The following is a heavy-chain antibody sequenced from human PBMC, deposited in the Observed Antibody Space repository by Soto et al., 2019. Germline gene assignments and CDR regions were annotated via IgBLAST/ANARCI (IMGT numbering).Heavy chain of an antibody. CDR2: INHSGST. V-gene: IGHV4-34*01. Sequence: PSGTLSLTCAVYGGLFSGYYWSWIRQPPGKGLEWIGEINHSGSTNYNPSLKSRVTISVDTSKNQFSLKLSSVTAADTAVYYCARSWSSSTRNSYYYYYMDVWGKGTTVTVSS. D-gene: IGHD2-2*01. CDR3: ARSWSSSTRNSYYYYYMDV. CDR1: GGLFSGYY. J-gene: IGHJ6*03.